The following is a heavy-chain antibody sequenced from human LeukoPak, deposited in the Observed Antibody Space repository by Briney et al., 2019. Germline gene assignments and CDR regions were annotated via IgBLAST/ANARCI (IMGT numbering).Heavy chain of an antibody. CDR3: ARVDRYSSSWPNPIDY. V-gene: IGHV4-61*09. Sequence: SQTLSLTCTVSGDSITSGSYYWTWIRHPAGKGLEWIGHFSPSGSTSYNPSLKSRVTISVDKSKNQFSLKLSSVTAADTAVYYCARVDRYSSSWPNPIDYWGQGTLVTVSS. CDR1: GDSITSGSYY. CDR2: FSPSGST. D-gene: IGHD6-13*01. J-gene: IGHJ4*02.